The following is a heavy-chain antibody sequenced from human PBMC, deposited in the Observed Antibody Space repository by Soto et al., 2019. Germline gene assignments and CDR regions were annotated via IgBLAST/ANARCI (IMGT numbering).Heavy chain of an antibody. Sequence: QVQLVQSGAEVKKPGSSVKVSCKASRGTFSSYAISWVRQAPGQGLEWMGGIIPIFGTANYAQKFQGRVTITADESTSTAYMELSSLRSEDTAVYYCARDCVQGSCYTSSSHYYYYGMDVWGQGTTVTVSS. CDR2: IIPIFGTA. D-gene: IGHD2-2*02. CDR1: RGTFSSYA. CDR3: ARDCVQGSCYTSSSHYYYYGMDV. V-gene: IGHV1-69*01. J-gene: IGHJ6*02.